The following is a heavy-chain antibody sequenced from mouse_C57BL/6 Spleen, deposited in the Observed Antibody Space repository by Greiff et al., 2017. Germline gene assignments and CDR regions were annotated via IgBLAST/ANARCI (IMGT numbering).Heavy chain of an antibody. J-gene: IGHJ3*01. D-gene: IGHD1-1*01. V-gene: IGHV1-5*01. CDR2: IYPGNSDT. CDR1: GYTFTSYW. Sequence: LQLQQSGTVLARPGASVKMSCKTSGYTFTSYWMHWVKQRPGQGLEWIGAIYPGNSDTSYNQKFKGKAKLTAVTSASTAYMELSSLTNEDSAVYYCTREENYYGSPFAYWGQGTLVTVSA. CDR3: TREENYYGSPFAY.